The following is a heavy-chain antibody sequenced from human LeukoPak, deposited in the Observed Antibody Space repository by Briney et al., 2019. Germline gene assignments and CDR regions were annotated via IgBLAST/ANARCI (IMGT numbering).Heavy chain of an antibody. J-gene: IGHJ4*02. V-gene: IGHV4-38-2*02. CDR2: IYHSGST. Sequence: SETLSLTCTVSGYSISSGYYWGWIRQPPGKGLEWIGSIYHSGSTYYNPSLKSRVTISVDTSKNQFSLKLSSVTAADTAVYYCAKDQGFTMVRGGAVYYFDYWGQGTLVTVSS. CDR3: AKDQGFTMVRGGAVYYFDY. CDR1: GYSISSGYY. D-gene: IGHD3-10*01.